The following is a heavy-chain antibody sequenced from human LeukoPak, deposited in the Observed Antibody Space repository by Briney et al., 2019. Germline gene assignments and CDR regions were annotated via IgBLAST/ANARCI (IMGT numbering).Heavy chain of an antibody. CDR2: IYYSGST. Sequence: SETLSLTCTVSGGSISSYYWSWLRQPPGKGLEWIGYIYYSGSTNYNPSLKSRVTISVDTSKNQFSLKLSSVTAADTAVYYCARGGPTIFYYDILTGPKAVWFDPWGQGTLVTVSS. J-gene: IGHJ5*02. CDR1: GGSISSYY. V-gene: IGHV4-59*01. D-gene: IGHD3-9*01. CDR3: ARGGPTIFYYDILTGPKAVWFDP.